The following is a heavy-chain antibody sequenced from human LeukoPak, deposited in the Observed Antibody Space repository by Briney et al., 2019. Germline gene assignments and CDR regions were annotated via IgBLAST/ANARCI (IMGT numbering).Heavy chain of an antibody. J-gene: IGHJ6*02. D-gene: IGHD6-19*01. Sequence: PGGSLRLSCAASGFTFSGYAMHWVRQAPGKGLEWVAVIWYDGSNKYYADSVKGRFTISRDNYKNTLYLQMNSLRAEDTAVYYCARDVGYSSGWFRDYYYYGMDVWGQGTTVTVSS. CDR1: GFTFSGYA. CDR2: IWYDGSNK. CDR3: ARDVGYSSGWFRDYYYYGMDV. V-gene: IGHV3-33*08.